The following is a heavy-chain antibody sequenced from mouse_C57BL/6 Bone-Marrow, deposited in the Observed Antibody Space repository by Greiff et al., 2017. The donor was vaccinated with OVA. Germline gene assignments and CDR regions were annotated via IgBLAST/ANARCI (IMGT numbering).Heavy chain of an antibody. CDR3: ARSDDLDY. CDR1: GYTFTSYW. D-gene: IGHD2-12*01. V-gene: IGHV1-59*01. CDR2: IDPSDSYT. Sequence: VQLQQPGAELVRPGTSVKLSCKASGYTFTSYWMHWVKQRPGQGLEWIGVIDPSDSYTNYNQKFKGKATLTVDTSSSTAYMQLISLTSEDSAVYYCARSDDLDYWGQGTTLTVSS. J-gene: IGHJ2*01.